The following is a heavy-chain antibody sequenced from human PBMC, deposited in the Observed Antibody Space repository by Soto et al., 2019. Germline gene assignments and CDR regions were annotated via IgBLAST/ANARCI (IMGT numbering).Heavy chain of an antibody. J-gene: IGHJ6*02. V-gene: IGHV5-51*01. D-gene: IGHD2-21*02. CDR3: ATTFLAYCGGDCYSPFYYGMDV. CDR1: GYSFTSYW. CDR2: IYPGDSDT. Sequence: GESLKISCKGSGYSFTSYWIGWVRQMPGKGLEWMGIIYPGDSDTRYSPSFQGQVTISADKSISTAYLQWSSLKASDTAMYYCATTFLAYCGGDCYSPFYYGMDVWGQGTTVTVSS.